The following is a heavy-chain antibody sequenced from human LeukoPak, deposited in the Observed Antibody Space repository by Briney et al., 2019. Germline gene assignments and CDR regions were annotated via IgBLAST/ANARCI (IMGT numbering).Heavy chain of an antibody. J-gene: IGHJ4*02. V-gene: IGHV1-2*02. Sequence: GASVKVSCKASGYTFTGYYMHWVRQAPGQGLEWMGWINPNSGGTNYAQKFQGSVTMTRDTSISTAYMELSRLRSDDTAVYYCARDGWFGESLSRRVYDYWGQGTLVTVSS. CDR2: INPNSGGT. D-gene: IGHD3-10*01. CDR1: GYTFTGYY. CDR3: ARDGWFGESLSRRVYDY.